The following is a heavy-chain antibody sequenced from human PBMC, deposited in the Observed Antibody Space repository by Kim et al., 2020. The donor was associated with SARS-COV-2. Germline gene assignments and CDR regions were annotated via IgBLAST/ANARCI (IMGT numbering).Heavy chain of an antibody. V-gene: IGHV4-59*08. J-gene: IGHJ5*02. CDR1: GGSISSYY. CDR2: IYYSGST. Sequence: SETLSLTCTVSGGSISSYYWSWIRQPPGKGLEWIGYIYYSGSTNYNPSLKSRVTISVDTSKNQFSLKLSSVTAADTAVYYCASLTAAGTCSWFDPWGQGTLVTVSS. D-gene: IGHD6-13*01. CDR3: ASLTAAGTCSWFDP.